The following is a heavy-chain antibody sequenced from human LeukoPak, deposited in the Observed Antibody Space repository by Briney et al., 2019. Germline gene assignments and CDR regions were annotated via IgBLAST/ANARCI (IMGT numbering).Heavy chain of an antibody. CDR3: AAELYSGAYGRCCSFAF. V-gene: IGHV1-58*02. J-gene: IGHJ4*02. CDR1: GFTFSNSA. CDR2: IIVGSGRT. Sequence: ASVKVSCKTSGFTFSNSAMQWVRQARGQRLEWIGWIIVGSGRTHYAQNLQERITITRDMSTNTAYMELSSLRSDDTAVYYCAAELYSGAYGRCCSFAFWGQGTQVTVSS. D-gene: IGHD1-26*01.